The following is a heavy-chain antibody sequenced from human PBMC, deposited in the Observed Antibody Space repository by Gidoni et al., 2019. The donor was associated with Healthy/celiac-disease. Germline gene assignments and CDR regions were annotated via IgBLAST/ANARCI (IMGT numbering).Heavy chain of an antibody. CDR3: AKVASTVTTPYYYGMDV. CDR2: ISYDGSNK. D-gene: IGHD4-17*01. J-gene: IGHJ6*02. Sequence: QVQLVESGGGVVQPGRSLRLSCAASGFTFSSHGMPWVRQAPGKGLEWVAVISYDGSNKYYADSVKGRFTISRDNSKNTLYLQMNSLRAEDTAVYYCAKVASTVTTPYYYGMDVWGQGTTVTVSS. V-gene: IGHV3-30*18. CDR1: GFTFSSHG.